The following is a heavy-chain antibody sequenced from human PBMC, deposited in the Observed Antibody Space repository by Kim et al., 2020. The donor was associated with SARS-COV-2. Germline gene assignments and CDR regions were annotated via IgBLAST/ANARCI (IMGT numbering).Heavy chain of an antibody. Sequence: GGSLRRSCSASGFTLSSNAIHWVRQAPGKGLEYVSAISRNGGRIYFADSVKGRFTISRDNPKNTLYLQMSSLRAEDTAVYYCICDSSGYWPSRSAFDIWGQGTMVIVSS. D-gene: IGHD3-22*01. CDR3: ICDSSGYWPSRSAFDI. V-gene: IGHV3-64D*09. CDR1: GFTLSSNA. CDR2: ISRNGGRI. J-gene: IGHJ3*02.